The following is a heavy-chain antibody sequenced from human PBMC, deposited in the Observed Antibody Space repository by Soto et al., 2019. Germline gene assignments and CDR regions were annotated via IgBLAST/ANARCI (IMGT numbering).Heavy chain of an antibody. CDR2: VTGGDGFT. J-gene: IGHJ4*02. D-gene: IGHD2-2*01. CDR3: AKFSAGGYQPLPLDY. V-gene: IGHV3-23*01. CDR1: GFTFSSYA. Sequence: GGSLRLSCAASGFTFSSYAMTWVRQAPGKGLEWVSTVTGGDGFTYYADSVKGRFTISRDNSKNTLYLQMNSLRAEDAAVYYCAKFSAGGYQPLPLDYWGQGTLVTVSS.